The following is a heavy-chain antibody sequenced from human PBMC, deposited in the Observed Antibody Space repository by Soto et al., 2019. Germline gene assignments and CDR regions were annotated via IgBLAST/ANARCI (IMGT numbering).Heavy chain of an antibody. V-gene: IGHV4-4*02. CDR1: GGSISSSNW. CDR2: IYYSGST. CDR3: ARRGYSYGFDY. D-gene: IGHD5-18*01. J-gene: IGHJ4*02. Sequence: SETLSLTCGVSGGSISSSNWWSWVRQPPGKGLEWIGYIYYSGSTNYNPSLKSRVTISVDTSKNQFSLKLSSVTAADTAVYYCARRGYSYGFDYWGQGTLVTVS.